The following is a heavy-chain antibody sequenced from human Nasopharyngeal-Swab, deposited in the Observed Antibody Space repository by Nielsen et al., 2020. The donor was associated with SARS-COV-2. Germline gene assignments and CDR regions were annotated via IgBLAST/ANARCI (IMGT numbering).Heavy chain of an antibody. D-gene: IGHD6-13*01. CDR2: IKHEGSEK. CDR1: GITFSRYW. CDR3: TRDPYSTPPDY. V-gene: IGHV3-7*01. J-gene: IGHJ4*02. Sequence: GESLKIPCEASGITFSRYWMSWVRQAPGTGLEWVANIKHEGSEKNYVDSVKGRFTISRDNAKNLLFLQMSNLRADDTAVYYCTRDPYSTPPDYWGQGTLVTVSS.